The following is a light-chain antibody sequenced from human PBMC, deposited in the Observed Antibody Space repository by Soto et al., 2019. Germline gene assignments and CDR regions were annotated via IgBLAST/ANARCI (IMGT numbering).Light chain of an antibody. CDR3: AAWDDSVWSGV. CDR2: SNN. J-gene: IGLJ1*01. V-gene: IGLV1-44*01. Sequence: QSVLTQPPSASGTPGQRVTISCSGSSSNIGSNTVNWYQQLPGTAPKLLIYSNNQRPSGVPDRFSGSKSGTSASLAISGLQSEDEADYYCAAWDDSVWSGVFGTGTKVTVL. CDR1: SSNIGSNT.